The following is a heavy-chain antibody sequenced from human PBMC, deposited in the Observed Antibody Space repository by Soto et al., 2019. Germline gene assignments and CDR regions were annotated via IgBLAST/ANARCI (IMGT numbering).Heavy chain of an antibody. V-gene: IGHV4-34*01. CDR2: INHSGST. Sequence: PSDTLSLTCAVYGGSFSGYYWSWIRQPPGKGLEWIGEINHSGSTNYNPSLKSRVTISVDTSKNQFSLKLSSVTAADTAVYYCARAAGEPRYFDYWGQATLVTVST. D-gene: IGHD7-27*01. CDR3: ARAAGEPRYFDY. J-gene: IGHJ4*02. CDR1: GGSFSGYY.